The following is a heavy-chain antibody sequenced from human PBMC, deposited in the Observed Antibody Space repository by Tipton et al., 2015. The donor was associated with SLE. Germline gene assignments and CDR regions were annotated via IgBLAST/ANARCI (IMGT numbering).Heavy chain of an antibody. CDR3: ARDRRVGQFDP. CDR2: INHSGST. D-gene: IGHD1-26*01. J-gene: IGHJ5*02. V-gene: IGHV4-34*01. Sequence: LRLSCAVYGGSFSGYYWSWIRQPPGKGLEWIGEINHSGSTNYNPSLKSRVTISVDTSKNQFSLKLSSVTAADTAVYYCARDRRVGQFDPWGQGTLVTVSS. CDR1: GGSFSGYY.